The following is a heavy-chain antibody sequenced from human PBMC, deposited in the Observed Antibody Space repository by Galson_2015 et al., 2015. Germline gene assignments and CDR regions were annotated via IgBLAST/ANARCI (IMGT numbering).Heavy chain of an antibody. J-gene: IGHJ6*02. CDR1: GYIFTGYF. V-gene: IGHV1-2*04. CDR2: INRKSGDT. Sequence: SVKVSCKASGYIFTGYFIHWVRQAPGQGLEWMGWINRKSGDTGYAKKFQGWVTMTRDTSSTTAYMDISGLKLDDTAMYYCVRDWDVWGQGTTVIVSS. CDR3: VRDWDV.